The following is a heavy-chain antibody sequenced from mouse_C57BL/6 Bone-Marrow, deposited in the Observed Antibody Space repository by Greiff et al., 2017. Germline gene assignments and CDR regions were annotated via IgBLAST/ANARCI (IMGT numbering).Heavy chain of an antibody. V-gene: IGHV5-6*01. CDR3: ARMMVAWFAY. Sequence: EVMLVESGGDLVKPGGSLKLSCAASGFTFSSYGMSWVRQTPDKRLEWVATLSSGGSYTYYPDSVKGRFTISRDNAKNTLYLQMSSLKSEDTAMYYCARMMVAWFAYWGQGTLVTVSA. CDR2: LSSGGSYT. D-gene: IGHD2-3*01. J-gene: IGHJ3*01. CDR1: GFTFSSYG.